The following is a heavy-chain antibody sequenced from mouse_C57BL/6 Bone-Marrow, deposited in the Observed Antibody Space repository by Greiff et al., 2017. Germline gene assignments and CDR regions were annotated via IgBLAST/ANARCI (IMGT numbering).Heavy chain of an antibody. Sequence: QVQLKQSGPELVQPGASVKLSCKASGYTFTSYDINWVKQRPGQGLEWIGWIYPRDGSTKYNEKFKGKATLTVDTSSSTAYLELHSLTSEDSAVYFWAQTAQATLYAMDYWGQGTSVTVSS. CDR3: AQTAQATLYAMDY. D-gene: IGHD3-2*02. J-gene: IGHJ4*01. CDR2: IYPRDGST. V-gene: IGHV1-85*01. CDR1: GYTFTSYD.